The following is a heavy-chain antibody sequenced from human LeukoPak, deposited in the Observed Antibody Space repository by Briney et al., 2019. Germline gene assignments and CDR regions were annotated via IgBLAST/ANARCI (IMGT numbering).Heavy chain of an antibody. J-gene: IGHJ3*02. CDR3: ARESSSSVRLNAFDI. CDR2: IYYSGST. Sequence: PSETLSLTCTVSGGSISSGGYYWSWIRQHPGKGLEWIGYIYYSGSTYYNPSLKSRVTISVDTSKNQFSLKLSSVTAADTAVYYCARESSSSVRLNAFDIWGQGTMVTVSS. D-gene: IGHD6-6*01. V-gene: IGHV4-31*03. CDR1: GGSISSGGYY.